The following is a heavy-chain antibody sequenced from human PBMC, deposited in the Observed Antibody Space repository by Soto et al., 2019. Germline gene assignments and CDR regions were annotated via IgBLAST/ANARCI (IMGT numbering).Heavy chain of an antibody. CDR2: TYYRSKWYN. J-gene: IGHJ5*02. V-gene: IGHV6-1*01. CDR3: ARDVTMVRGVPLNWFDP. Sequence: PSQTLSLTCAISGDSVSSNSAAWNWIRQSPSRGLEWLGRTYYRSKWYNDYAVSVKSRITINPDTSKNQFSLQLNSVTPEDTAVYYCARDVTMVRGVPLNWFDPWGQGTLVTVSS. D-gene: IGHD3-10*01. CDR1: GDSVSSNSAA.